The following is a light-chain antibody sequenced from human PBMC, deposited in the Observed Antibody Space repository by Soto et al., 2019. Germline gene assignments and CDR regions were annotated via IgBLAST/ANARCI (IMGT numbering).Light chain of an antibody. CDR3: QQVNDFPT. Sequence: QMTQSPSSVSASMGDRVIITCRASPGVGTWLAWYQQKPGKAPKLLIYEASNLQTGVPSRFVGTGSGTDFTLTIDSLQPEDFGTYYCQQVNDFPTFGGGTTVEIK. J-gene: IGKJ4*01. V-gene: IGKV1-12*01. CDR1: PGVGTW. CDR2: EAS.